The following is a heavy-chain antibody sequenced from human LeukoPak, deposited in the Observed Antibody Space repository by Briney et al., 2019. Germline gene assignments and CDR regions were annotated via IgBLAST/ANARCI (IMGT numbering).Heavy chain of an antibody. V-gene: IGHV4-61*02. CDR2: IYTSGST. J-gene: IGHJ4*02. Sequence: SETLSLTCTVSGGSISSGSYYWSWIRQPAGKGLEWIGCIYTSGSTNYNPSLKSRVTISVDTSKNQFSLKLSSVTAADTAVYYCARQRGGNRFDYWGQGTLVTVSS. CDR1: GGSISSGSYY. CDR3: ARQRGGNRFDY. D-gene: IGHD1-14*01.